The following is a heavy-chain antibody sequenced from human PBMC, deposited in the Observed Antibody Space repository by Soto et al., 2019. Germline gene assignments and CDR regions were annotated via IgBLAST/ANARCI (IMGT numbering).Heavy chain of an antibody. CDR1: GFTFNTYG. J-gene: IGHJ4*02. Sequence: PGGSLRLSCTTSGFTFNTYGMTWVRQAPGKGLEWVSLISGSGGSTYYADSVKGRFTISRDNSKDTLYLQMNSLRADDTAIYYCAKREGSSRLRFEYWGQGTLVTVSS. CDR2: ISGSGGST. D-gene: IGHD1-26*01. CDR3: AKREGSSRLRFEY. V-gene: IGHV3-23*01.